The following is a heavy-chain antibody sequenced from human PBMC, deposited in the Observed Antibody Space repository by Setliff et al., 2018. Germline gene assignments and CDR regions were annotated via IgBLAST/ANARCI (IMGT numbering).Heavy chain of an antibody. J-gene: IGHJ4*02. D-gene: IGHD6-19*01. CDR2: ISWNSGSI. V-gene: IGHV3-9*01. Sequence: GGSLRLSCAASGFTFDDYAMHWVRQAPGKGLEWVSGISWNSGSIGYADSVKGRFTISRDNAKNSLYLQMNSLRAEDTALYYCAKDRAPIAVAGTYFDYWGQGTLVTVPQ. CDR3: AKDRAPIAVAGTYFDY. CDR1: GFTFDDYA.